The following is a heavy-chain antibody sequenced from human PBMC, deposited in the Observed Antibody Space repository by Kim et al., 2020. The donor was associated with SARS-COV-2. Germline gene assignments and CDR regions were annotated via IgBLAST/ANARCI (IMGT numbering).Heavy chain of an antibody. D-gene: IGHD3-10*01. Sequence: SVKGLVTISRDNSKITLYLQMNSLRAEDTAVYYCASERVRDYYGSGEIDYWSQGTLVTVSS. V-gene: IGHV3-53*01. J-gene: IGHJ4*02. CDR3: ASERVRDYYGSGEIDY.